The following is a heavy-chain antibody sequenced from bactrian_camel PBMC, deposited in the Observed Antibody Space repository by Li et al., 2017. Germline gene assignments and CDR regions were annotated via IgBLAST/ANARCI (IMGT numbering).Heavy chain of an antibody. J-gene: IGHJ7*01. CDR2: IWSDGRNT. CDR1: GFIISDHV. V-gene: IGHV3S11*01. Sequence: VQLVESGGGLVQPGGSLRLSCATSGFIISDHVMSWVRQAPGKGLEWVSGIWSDGRNTLYADSVKGRFTISQDSAKNTVYLQLASLRTEDMAMYYCSKSTSASATFLDGWDCWGEGTQVTVS. D-gene: IGHD2*01.